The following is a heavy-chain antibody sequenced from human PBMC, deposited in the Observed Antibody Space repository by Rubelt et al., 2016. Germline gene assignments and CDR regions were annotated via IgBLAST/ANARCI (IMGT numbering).Heavy chain of an antibody. CDR2: ISAYNGNT. Sequence: TFTSYGISWVRQAPGQGLEWMVWISAYNGNTNFAQKLQGRVTMTTDTSTSTAYMELRSLRSDDTAVYYCATVGLIAVAGYDYWGQGTLVTVSS. J-gene: IGHJ4*02. CDR3: ATVGLIAVAGYDY. D-gene: IGHD6-19*01. V-gene: IGHV1-18*01. CDR1: TFTSYG.